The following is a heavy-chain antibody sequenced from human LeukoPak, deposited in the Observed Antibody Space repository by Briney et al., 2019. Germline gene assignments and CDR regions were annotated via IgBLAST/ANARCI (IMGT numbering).Heavy chain of an antibody. CDR3: ATRGYCSGTSCYAPQP. CDR1: GFTFSSYA. Sequence: PGGSLRLSCAASGFTFSSYAMSWVRQAPGKGLEWVSAITGTGGSTYYADSVKGRFTISRDNSKNTLHLQMNSLRAEDTAVYYCATRGYCSGTSCYAPQPWGQGTLVTVSS. J-gene: IGHJ5*02. CDR2: ITGTGGST. D-gene: IGHD2-2*01. V-gene: IGHV3-23*01.